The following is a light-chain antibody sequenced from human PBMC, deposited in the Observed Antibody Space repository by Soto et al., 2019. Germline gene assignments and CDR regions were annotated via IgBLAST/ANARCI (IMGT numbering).Light chain of an antibody. Sequence: EIVMTQSPAPLSLSPGERATLSCRASQTIDDTLAWYERKPGQAPRLLVYDASTRATGVPARFSGSGSGTDFTLSISSLEPEDFAVYYCQQRSNWPLTFCGGTKVDIK. CDR1: QTIDDT. CDR3: QQRSNWPLT. V-gene: IGKV3-11*01. J-gene: IGKJ4*01. CDR2: DAS.